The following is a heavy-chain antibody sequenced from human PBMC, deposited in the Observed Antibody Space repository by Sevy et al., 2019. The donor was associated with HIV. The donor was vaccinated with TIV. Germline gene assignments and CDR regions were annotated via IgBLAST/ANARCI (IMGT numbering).Heavy chain of an antibody. D-gene: IGHD2-2*01. J-gene: IGHJ4*02. CDR3: AKDLDIVAVAAAIRLSY. CDR1: GFTFRNYA. CDR2: LSGTGGST. V-gene: IGHV3-23*01. Sequence: GGSLRLSCAASGFTFRNYAMSWVRQAPGKGLEWVSALSGTGGSTYYADSVKGRLTISSDNSKNTLYLQMNSLRVEDTAVYYWAKDLDIVAVAAAIRLSYWGQGTLVTVSS.